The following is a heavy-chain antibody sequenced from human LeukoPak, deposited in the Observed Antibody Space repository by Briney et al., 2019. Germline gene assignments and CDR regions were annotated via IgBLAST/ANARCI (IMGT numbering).Heavy chain of an antibody. D-gene: IGHD3-10*01. CDR2: IYHSGGT. V-gene: IGHV4-30-2*01. Sequence: SQTLSLTCTVSGGSISSGGYYWSWIRQPPGKGLEWIGYIYHSGGTYYNPSLKSRVTISVDRSKNQFSLKLSSVTAADTAVYSCARGAPSAPYYFDYWGQGTLVTVSS. CDR3: ARGAPSAPYYFDY. J-gene: IGHJ4*02. CDR1: GGSISSGGYY.